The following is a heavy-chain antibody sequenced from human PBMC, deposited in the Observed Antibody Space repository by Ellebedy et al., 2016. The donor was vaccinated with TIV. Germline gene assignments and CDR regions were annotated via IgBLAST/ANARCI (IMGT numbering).Heavy chain of an antibody. J-gene: IGHJ4*02. CDR3: ARGLGVLRFLLFDY. D-gene: IGHD3-3*01. Sequence: MPGGSLRLSCTVSGGSISSYYWSWIRQPPGKGLEWIGYIYYSGSTNYNPSLKSRVNISVDTSKNQFSLKLSSVTAADTAVYYCARGLGVLRFLLFDYWGQGTLVTVSS. CDR1: GGSISSYY. CDR2: IYYSGST. V-gene: IGHV4-59*12.